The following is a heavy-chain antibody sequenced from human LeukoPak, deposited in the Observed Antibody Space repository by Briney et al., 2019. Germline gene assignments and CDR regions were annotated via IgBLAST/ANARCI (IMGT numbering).Heavy chain of an antibody. CDR1: GFTFSSYA. Sequence: PGGSLRLSCAASGFTFSSYAMHWVRQAPGKGLEWVAVISYDGSNKYYADSVKGRFTISGDNSKNTLYLQMNSLRAEDTAVYYCARDRDYGSGSYYNLVDYWGQGTLVTVSS. CDR2: ISYDGSNK. D-gene: IGHD3-10*01. V-gene: IGHV3-30-3*01. CDR3: ARDRDYGSGSYYNLVDY. J-gene: IGHJ4*02.